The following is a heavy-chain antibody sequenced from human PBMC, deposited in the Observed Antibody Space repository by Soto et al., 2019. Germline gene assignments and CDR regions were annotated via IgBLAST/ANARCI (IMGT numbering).Heavy chain of an antibody. CDR2: INHSGST. V-gene: IGHV4-34*01. CDR3: ARKHRVWYYGMDV. CDR1: GGSFSGYY. J-gene: IGHJ6*02. D-gene: IGHD3-16*01. Sequence: PSETLSLTCAVYGGSFSGYYWSGIRQPPGKGLEWIGEINHSGSTNYSPSLKSRVTISVDTAKNQFCLKLSSVTAADTAVYYWARKHRVWYYGMDVWGQGSPLTLSS.